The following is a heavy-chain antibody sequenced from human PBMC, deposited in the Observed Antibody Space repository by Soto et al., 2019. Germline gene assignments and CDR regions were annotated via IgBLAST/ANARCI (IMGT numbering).Heavy chain of an antibody. CDR1: GFTFSSYA. CDR2: ISGSGGST. V-gene: IGHV3-23*01. D-gene: IGHD2-2*01. Sequence: PGGSLRLSCAASGFTFSSYAMSWVRQAPGKGLEWVSAISGSGGSTYYADSVKGRFTISRDNSKNTLYLQMNSLRAEDTAVYYCAKGGYCSSTSCRDYYYYGMDVWGQGTTVTVS. CDR3: AKGGYCSSTSCRDYYYYGMDV. J-gene: IGHJ6*02.